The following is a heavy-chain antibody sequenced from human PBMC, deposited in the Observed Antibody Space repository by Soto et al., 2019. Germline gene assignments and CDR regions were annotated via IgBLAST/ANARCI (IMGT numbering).Heavy chain of an antibody. J-gene: IGHJ3*02. CDR3: ARDNLVGHSYGNQIHALDN. D-gene: IGHD5-18*01. CDR1: GGSISGYY. CDR2: IYYSGST. V-gene: IGHV4-59*12. Sequence: SETLSLTCTVSGGSISGYYWSWIRQPPGKGLEWIGYIYYSGSTSYNPSLKSRLTISVDKSKNQVSLKLSSVTAADTAVYYCARDNLVGHSYGNQIHALDNWGQGTKVTVS.